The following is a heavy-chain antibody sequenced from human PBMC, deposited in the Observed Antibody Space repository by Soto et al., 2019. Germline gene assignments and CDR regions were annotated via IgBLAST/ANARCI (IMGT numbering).Heavy chain of an antibody. J-gene: IGHJ4*02. CDR2: INHLETT. D-gene: IGHD3-10*01. V-gene: IGHV4-30-2*01. Sequence: QLQLHMSGSGLVKPSQTLSPTCTVSGASITYGAYSWSWIRQTPGKGLEWIGYINHLETTFYNPSFESRLTLSIDRTKNQFSLNLKSMSAADRAVYFCARGGGFDSFDYWGQGILVTVSS. CDR3: ARGGGFDSFDY. CDR1: GASITYGAYS.